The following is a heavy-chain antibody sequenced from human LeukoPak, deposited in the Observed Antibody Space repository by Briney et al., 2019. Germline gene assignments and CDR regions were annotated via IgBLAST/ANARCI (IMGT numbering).Heavy chain of an antibody. J-gene: IGHJ5*02. CDR2: MNPNSGNT. CDR3: ARMYYYGSSGPNWFDP. Sequence: ASVKVSCKASGYTFTNYGINWVRQATGQGLEWMGWMNPNSGNTGYGQKFQGRVTMTRDTSISTAYMELSSLTSEDTAVYYCARMYYYGSSGPNWFDPWGQGTLVTVSS. V-gene: IGHV1-8*02. CDR1: GYTFTNYG. D-gene: IGHD3-22*01.